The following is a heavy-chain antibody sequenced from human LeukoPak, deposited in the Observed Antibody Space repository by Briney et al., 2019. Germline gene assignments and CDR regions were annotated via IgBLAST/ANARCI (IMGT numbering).Heavy chain of an antibody. V-gene: IGHV1-18*01. CDR1: GYTFTSYG. CDR3: ARTSKDYYDSSGYYYDRRYFDY. D-gene: IGHD3-22*01. CDR2: ISAYNGNT. Sequence: KPGASVKVSCKASGYTFTSYGISWVRQAPGQGLEWMGWISAYNGNTNYAQKLQGRVTMTTDTSTSTAYMELRSLRSDDTAVYYCARTSKDYYDSSGYYYDRRYFDYWGQGTLVTVSS. J-gene: IGHJ4*02.